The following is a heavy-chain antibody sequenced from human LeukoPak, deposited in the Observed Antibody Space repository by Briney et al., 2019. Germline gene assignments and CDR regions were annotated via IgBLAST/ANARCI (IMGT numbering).Heavy chain of an antibody. J-gene: IGHJ4*02. D-gene: IGHD1-26*01. V-gene: IGHV4-39*01. CDR2: IYYSGST. Sequence: PSETLSLTCTVSGGSISSSSYYWGWIRQPPGKGLEWIGSIYYSGSTYYNPSLKSRVTISVDTSKNQFSLKLSSVTAADTAVYYCKSGGSLNHDYWGQGTLVTVSS. CDR1: GGSISSSSYY. CDR3: KSGGSLNHDY.